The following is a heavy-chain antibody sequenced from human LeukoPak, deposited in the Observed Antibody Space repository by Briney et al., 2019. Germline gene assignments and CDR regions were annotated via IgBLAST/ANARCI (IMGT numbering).Heavy chain of an antibody. J-gene: IGHJ4*02. CDR1: GYTFTGYY. D-gene: IGHD6-13*01. V-gene: IGHV1-2*02. Sequence: ASVKVSCKASGYTFTGYYMHWVRQAPGQGLEWMGWISPNSGGTNYAQKFQGRVTMTRDTSISTAYMELSRLRSDDTAVYYCARIRGIAAAGTIDYFDYWGQGTLVTVSS. CDR3: ARIRGIAAAGTIDYFDY. CDR2: ISPNSGGT.